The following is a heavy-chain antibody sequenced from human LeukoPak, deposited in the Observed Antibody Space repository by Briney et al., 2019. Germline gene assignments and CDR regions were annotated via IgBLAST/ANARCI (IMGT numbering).Heavy chain of an antibody. CDR1: GGSISSGGYY. V-gene: IGHV4-31*03. CDR3: ARESPSRVNWFDP. CDR2: IYYSGST. J-gene: IGHJ5*02. Sequence: SETLSLTCTVSGGSISSGGYYWSWIRQHPGKGLGWIGYIYYSGSTYYNPSLKSRVTISVDTSKNQFSLKLSSVIAADTAVYYCARESPSRVNWFDPWGQGTLVTVSS.